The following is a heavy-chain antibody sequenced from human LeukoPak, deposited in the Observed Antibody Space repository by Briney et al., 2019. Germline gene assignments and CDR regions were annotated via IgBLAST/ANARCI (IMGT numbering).Heavy chain of an antibody. D-gene: IGHD3-22*01. CDR2: IYYSGST. CDR1: GGSFSSGSYY. V-gene: IGHV4-61*01. J-gene: IGHJ4*02. Sequence: SETLSLTCTVSGGSFSSGSYYWSWIRQPPGKGLEWIGYIYYSGSTNYNPSLKSRVTISVDTSKNQFSLKLSSVTAADTAVYYCARVGSGYYYYFDYWGQGTLVTVSS. CDR3: ARVGSGYYYYFDY.